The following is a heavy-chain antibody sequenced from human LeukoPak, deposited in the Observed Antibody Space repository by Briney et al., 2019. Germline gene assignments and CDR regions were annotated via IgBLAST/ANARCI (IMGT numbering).Heavy chain of an antibody. D-gene: IGHD3-10*01. CDR2: ISAYNGNT. Sequence: ASVKVSCKASGYTFTSYGISWVRQAPGQGLEWMGWISAYNGNTNYAQKLQGRVTMTTDTSTSTAYMELRSLRSDDTAVYYCATERRQYGSGSYYYYGMDVWGQGTTVTVSS. J-gene: IGHJ6*02. CDR1: GYTFTSYG. CDR3: ATERRQYGSGSYYYYGMDV. V-gene: IGHV1-18*01.